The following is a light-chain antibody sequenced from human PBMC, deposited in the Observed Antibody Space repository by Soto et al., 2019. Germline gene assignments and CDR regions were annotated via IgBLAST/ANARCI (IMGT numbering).Light chain of an antibody. CDR3: QQYYTPPWT. CDR2: WAS. CDR1: QSVLYSSNNKNY. Sequence: DIVMTQSPDSLAVSLGERATINCKSSQSVLYSSNNKNYLAWYQQKPGQPPKLLIYWASTRESGVPDLFSGSGSGTDFTLTISSLQAEDVAVYYCQQYYTPPWTFGQGTKVEIK. V-gene: IGKV4-1*01. J-gene: IGKJ1*01.